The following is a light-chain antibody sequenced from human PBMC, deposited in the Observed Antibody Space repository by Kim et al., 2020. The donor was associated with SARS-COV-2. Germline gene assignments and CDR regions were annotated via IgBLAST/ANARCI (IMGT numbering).Light chain of an antibody. J-gene: IGKJ5*01. CDR2: AAS. V-gene: IGKV1-16*02. CDR1: QGINNY. Sequence: ESVGDRVTITCRASQGINNYLALFQQKPGKAPKSLIFAASYLVTGVPSKFSGSGSGTDFTLTISSLQPEDFATYYCQQYYTYPITFGQGTRLEIK. CDR3: QQYYTYPIT.